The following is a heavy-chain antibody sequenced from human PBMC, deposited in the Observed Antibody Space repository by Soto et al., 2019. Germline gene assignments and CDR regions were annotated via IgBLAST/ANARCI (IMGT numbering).Heavy chain of an antibody. V-gene: IGHV4-61*01. D-gene: IGHD1-26*01. Sequence: SETLSLTCTVSGGSVSSGSYYWSWIRQPPGKGLEWIGYIYYSGSTNYNPSLKSRVTISVDTSKNQFSLKLSSVTAADTAVYYCARRRREDPGDYYYYMDVRGKGTTVTVSS. CDR1: GGSVSSGSYY. CDR3: ARRRREDPGDYYYYMDV. CDR2: IYYSGST. J-gene: IGHJ6*03.